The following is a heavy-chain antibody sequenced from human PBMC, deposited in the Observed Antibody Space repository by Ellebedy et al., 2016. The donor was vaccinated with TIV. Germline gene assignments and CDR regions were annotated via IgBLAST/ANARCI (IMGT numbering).Heavy chain of an antibody. CDR3: ARGPLRYFDWVYYYHGMDV. J-gene: IGHJ6*02. D-gene: IGHD3-9*01. Sequence: MPSETLSLTCTVSGGSISTYYWSWIRQPPGQGLEWIGYIYYSGSTAYNPSLKSRVTISLDTSKDQFSLRLSAVTAADTAVYYCARGPLRYFDWVYYYHGMDVWGQGTTVTVSS. V-gene: IGHV4-59*08. CDR2: IYYSGST. CDR1: GGSISTYY.